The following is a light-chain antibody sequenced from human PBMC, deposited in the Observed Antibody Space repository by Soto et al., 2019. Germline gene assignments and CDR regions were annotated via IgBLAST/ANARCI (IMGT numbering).Light chain of an antibody. CDR2: DAF. Sequence: EIVLTQSPATLSLSPGERATLSCRASQSVGSYFAWYQQKPGQAPRLLIYDAFSRATGIPARFSGSGSGTDFTLTISSLVPEDFAVYFCQERSSWPLTFGGGTRVEIK. J-gene: IGKJ4*01. CDR3: QERSSWPLT. CDR1: QSVGSY. V-gene: IGKV3-11*01.